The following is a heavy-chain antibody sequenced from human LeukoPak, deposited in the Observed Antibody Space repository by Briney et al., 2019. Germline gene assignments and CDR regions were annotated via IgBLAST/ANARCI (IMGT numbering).Heavy chain of an antibody. Sequence: ASVQVSCKTSGYTFTDYYMHWVRQAPGQGLEWMGWINPYSGGTNSAQKFQGRVTMTRDTSVSTAYMELSRLTSDDTAVYHCARGSDSSGYPGFWGQGTLVTVSS. V-gene: IGHV1-2*02. D-gene: IGHD3-22*01. CDR1: GYTFTDYY. CDR3: ARGSDSSGYPGF. CDR2: INPYSGGT. J-gene: IGHJ4*02.